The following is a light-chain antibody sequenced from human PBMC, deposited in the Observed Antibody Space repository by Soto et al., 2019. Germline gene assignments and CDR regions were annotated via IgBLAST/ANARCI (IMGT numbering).Light chain of an antibody. CDR1: QSVSSN. V-gene: IGKV3-15*01. Sequence: EIVMTQSPATLSVPPGERATLSCRASQSVSSNLAWYQQKPGQAPRLLIYGASTRATGIPARFSGSGSGTEFTLTISSLQSEDFAVYYCQQYNNWPLTVGQGTKVDSK. CDR2: GAS. J-gene: IGKJ1*01. CDR3: QQYNNWPLT.